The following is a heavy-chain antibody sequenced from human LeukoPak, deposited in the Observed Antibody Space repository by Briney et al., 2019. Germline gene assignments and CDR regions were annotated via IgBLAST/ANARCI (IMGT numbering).Heavy chain of an antibody. CDR2: IYYSEST. Sequence: SETLSLTCIVSGGSISSSSYYWGWIRQPPGKGLEWIRSIYYSESTYYNPSLQSRVTITLDTSKNQFSLKLRSVTAADTAVYYCARHPSSSFVLFWGQGTLVTVSS. D-gene: IGHD6-6*01. V-gene: IGHV4-39*01. CDR1: GGSISSSSYY. J-gene: IGHJ4*02. CDR3: ARHPSSSFVLF.